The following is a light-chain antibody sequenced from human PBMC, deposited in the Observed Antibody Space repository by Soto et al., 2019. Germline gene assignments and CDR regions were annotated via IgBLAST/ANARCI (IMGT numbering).Light chain of an antibody. Sequence: ILVIQSPSTLSSSLGDRATLSCRASQSVGSYLAWYQHKPGQAPRLLISDASNRATGVPARFSGSGSGTEVSTTTSSIQHADDLVSYCHQRCKWYPCTFGEGTKVDIK. V-gene: IGKV3-11*01. CDR3: HQRCKWYPCT. CDR2: DAS. J-gene: IGKJ1*01. CDR1: QSVGSY.